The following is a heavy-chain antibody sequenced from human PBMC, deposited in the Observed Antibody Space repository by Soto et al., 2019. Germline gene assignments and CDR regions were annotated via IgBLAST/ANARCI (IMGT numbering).Heavy chain of an antibody. D-gene: IGHD6-19*01. CDR2: INHSGST. Sequence: PSETLSLTCAVHGGSFSGYYWSWIRQPPGKGLEWIGEINHSGSTNYNPSLKSRVTMPVDTSRNQFSLKLSSVTAADTAVYYCARVITGWTPFDYWGQGTLVTVSS. CDR3: ARVITGWTPFDY. J-gene: IGHJ4*02. CDR1: GGSFSGYY. V-gene: IGHV4-34*01.